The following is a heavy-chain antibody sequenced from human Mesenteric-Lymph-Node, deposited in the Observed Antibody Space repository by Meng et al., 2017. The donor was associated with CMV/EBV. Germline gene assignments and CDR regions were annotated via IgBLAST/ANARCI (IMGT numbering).Heavy chain of an antibody. D-gene: IGHD3-22*01. CDR3: ARGLQSSGHYSAEYFQH. CDR1: GGTFSSYA. CDR2: IIPIFGTA. Sequence: SVKVSCKASGGTFSSYAISWVRQAPGQGLEWMGGIIPIFGTANYAQKFQGRVTITTDESTSTAYMELSSLRSEDTAVYYCARGLQSSGHYSAEYFQHWGQGTLVTVSS. V-gene: IGHV1-69*05. J-gene: IGHJ1*01.